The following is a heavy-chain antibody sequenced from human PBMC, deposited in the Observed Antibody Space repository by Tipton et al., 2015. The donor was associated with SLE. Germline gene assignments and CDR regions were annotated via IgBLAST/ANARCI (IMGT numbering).Heavy chain of an antibody. CDR3: ARFFGDYVPGMDV. CDR2: IYYSGST. Sequence: TLSLTCTVSGDSISSYYWSWIRQPPGKGLEWIGYIYYSGSTYYNPSLKSRLTISVDTSKNQFSLKLSSVTAADTAFYYCARFFGDYVPGMDVWGQGTPVTVSS. D-gene: IGHD4-17*01. J-gene: IGHJ6*02. CDR1: GDSISSYY. V-gene: IGHV4-59*12.